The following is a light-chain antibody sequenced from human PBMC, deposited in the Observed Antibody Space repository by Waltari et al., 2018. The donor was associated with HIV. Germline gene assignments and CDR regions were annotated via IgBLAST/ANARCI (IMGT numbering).Light chain of an antibody. J-gene: IGKJ4*01. CDR1: QSPLYSDGNTY. Sequence: VVMTQSPLSLSVPLGQPASISCTSSQSPLYSDGNTYLNWFQQSPGQSVRRLISKVFNRDSGVPDRFSGSGSGTNFTLKISRVEADDIGVYYCMQGTHWPLTFGGGSKVEI. CDR3: MQGTHWPLT. CDR2: KVF. V-gene: IGKV2-30*01.